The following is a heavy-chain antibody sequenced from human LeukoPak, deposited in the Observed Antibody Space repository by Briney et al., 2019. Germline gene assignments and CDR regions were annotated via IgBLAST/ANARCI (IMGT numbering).Heavy chain of an antibody. V-gene: IGHV4-4*07. CDR3: ARVYQSSGISSGYFDY. CDR2: IYSSGST. D-gene: IGHD4-23*01. Sequence: SETLSLTCTVSRGSISTYFWSWMRQPAGKRLEWIGRIYSSGSTSYNPSLKSRVTMSVDASKNQVSLKLSSATAADTAMYYCARVYQSSGISSGYFDYWGQGSLVTVSS. J-gene: IGHJ4*02. CDR1: RGSISTYF.